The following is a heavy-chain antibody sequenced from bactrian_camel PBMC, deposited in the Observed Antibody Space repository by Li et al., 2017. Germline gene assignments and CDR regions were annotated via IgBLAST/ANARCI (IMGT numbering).Heavy chain of an antibody. Sequence: HVQLVESGGGLVQPGGSLRLSCAASGFTFSNYAMSWVRQAPGKGLEWVPSIYSDGSNTYYADSVKGRFTISRDNAKNTVYLQMNGLKSEDTALYYCSTLFPQAVSFGVWGQGTQVTVS. CDR3: STLFPQAVSFGV. D-gene: IGHD3*01. CDR1: GFTFSNYA. J-gene: IGHJ6*01. CDR2: IYSDGSNT. V-gene: IGHV3S7*01.